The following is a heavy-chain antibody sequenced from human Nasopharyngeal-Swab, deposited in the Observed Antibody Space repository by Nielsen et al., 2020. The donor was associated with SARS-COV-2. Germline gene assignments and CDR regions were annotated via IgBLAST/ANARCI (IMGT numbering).Heavy chain of an antibody. Sequence: GGSLRLSCAASGFTFSSYWMSWVRQAPGKGLEWVANIKQDGSEKYYVDSVKGRFTISRDNAKNSLYLQMNSLRAEDTAVYYCARVGLGYNRNYFDPYYYYGMDVWGQGTTVTVSS. CDR2: IKQDGSEK. V-gene: IGHV3-7*03. CDR1: GFTFSSYW. D-gene: IGHD1-7*01. J-gene: IGHJ6*02. CDR3: ARVGLGYNRNYFDPYYYYGMDV.